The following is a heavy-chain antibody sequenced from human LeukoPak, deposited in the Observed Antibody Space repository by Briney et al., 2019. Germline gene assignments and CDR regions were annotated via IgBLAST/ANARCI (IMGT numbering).Heavy chain of an antibody. CDR1: GGSFSGYY. V-gene: IGHV4-34*01. Sequence: MASETLSLTCAVYGGSFSGYYWSWIRQPPGKGLEWIGEINHSGSTNYNPSLKSRVTISVDTSKNQFSLKLSSVTAADTAVYYCARLTSSGWYFRHGMDVWGQGTTVTVSS. CDR3: ARLTSSGWYFRHGMDV. D-gene: IGHD6-19*01. CDR2: INHSGST. J-gene: IGHJ6*02.